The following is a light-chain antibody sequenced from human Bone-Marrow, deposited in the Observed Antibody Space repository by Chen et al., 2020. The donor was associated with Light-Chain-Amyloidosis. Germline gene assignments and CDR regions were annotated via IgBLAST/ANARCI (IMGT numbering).Light chain of an antibody. V-gene: IGLV3-25*03. J-gene: IGLJ2*01. CDR3: QSADSSGTYEVI. CDR1: DLPTKY. CDR2: RDT. Sequence: SYDLTQPPSVSVSPAQTARITCSGDDLPTKYAYWYQQQPGQAPVLVIHRDTERPSGIAERFSGSSSGTTATLTISGVQAEDEADYHCQSADSSGTYEVIFGGGTKLTVL.